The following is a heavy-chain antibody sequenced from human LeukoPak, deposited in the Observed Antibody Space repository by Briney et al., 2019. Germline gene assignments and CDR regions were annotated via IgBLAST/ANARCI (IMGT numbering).Heavy chain of an antibody. CDR3: TAWTDLYEY. Sequence: GGSLRLSCAASGYTFSNAWMNWVRQAPGEGLEWVGRIRSKTDGGTTDDAAPVKGRFIIVRDDSRDTLYLQMNSLRIEDTAVYYCTAWTDLYEYWGQGTLVTVSS. J-gene: IGHJ4*02. CDR1: GYTFSNAW. V-gene: IGHV3-15*01. CDR2: IRSKTDGGTT. D-gene: IGHD3/OR15-3a*01.